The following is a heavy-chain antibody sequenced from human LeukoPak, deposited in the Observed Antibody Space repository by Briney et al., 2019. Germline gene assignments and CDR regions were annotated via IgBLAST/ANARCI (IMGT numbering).Heavy chain of an antibody. CDR1: GGSISGNSYY. V-gene: IGHV4-39*01. Sequence: SETLSLTCTVSGGSISGNSYYWGWIRQPPGKGLEWIGNIYYRGSTYYNPSLKSRVTISVDTSKNQFSLNLWSVTAADTAVYYCASPAAASPYYYMDVWGKGTTVTVSS. CDR3: ASPAAASPYYYMDV. CDR2: IYYRGST. J-gene: IGHJ6*03. D-gene: IGHD2-15*01.